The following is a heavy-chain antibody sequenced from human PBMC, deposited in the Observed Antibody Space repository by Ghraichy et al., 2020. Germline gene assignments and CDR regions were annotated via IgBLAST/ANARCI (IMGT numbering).Heavy chain of an antibody. Sequence: SGPTLVKPTQTLTLTCTFSGFSLTSGVGVGWIRQPPGKALEWLALIYWDDDKRYSPSLKSRLTITKDTSKNRVVLTMTNMDPVDTATYYCAHRLFYWVFDYWGQGTLVTVSS. CDR2: IYWDDDK. CDR1: GFSLTSGVG. CDR3: AHRLFYWVFDY. J-gene: IGHJ4*02. D-gene: IGHD3-9*01. V-gene: IGHV2-5*02.